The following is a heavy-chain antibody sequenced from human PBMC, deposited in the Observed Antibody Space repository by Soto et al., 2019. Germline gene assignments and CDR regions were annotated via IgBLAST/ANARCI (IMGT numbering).Heavy chain of an antibody. J-gene: IGHJ5*02. CDR2: TSAYNGNT. Sequence: ASVKGSCKASGYTLTSYGISWVRQAPGQGLEWMGWTSAYNGNTNYAQKLQGRVTMTTDTSTSTAYMELRSLRSDDTAVYYCARDEYALNWFDPWGQGTLVTVSS. V-gene: IGHV1-18*01. CDR3: ARDEYALNWFDP. CDR1: GYTLTSYG.